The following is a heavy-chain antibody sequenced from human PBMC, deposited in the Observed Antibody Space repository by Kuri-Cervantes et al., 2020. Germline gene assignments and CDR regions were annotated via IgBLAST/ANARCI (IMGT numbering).Heavy chain of an antibody. D-gene: IGHD3-10*01. V-gene: IGHV3-21*01. CDR1: GFTLSSYG. CDR2: ISSSSSYI. CDR3: ARGIYGSGSY. Sequence: GESLKISCAASGFTLSSYGMHWVRQAPGKGLEWVSSISSSSSYIYYADSVKGRFTISRDNAKNSLYLQMNSLRAEDTAVYYCARGIYGSGSYWGQGTLVTVSS. J-gene: IGHJ4*02.